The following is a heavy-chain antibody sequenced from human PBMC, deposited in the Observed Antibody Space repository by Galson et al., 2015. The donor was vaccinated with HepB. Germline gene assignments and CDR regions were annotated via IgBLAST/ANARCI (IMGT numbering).Heavy chain of an antibody. CDR2: ISYDGSNK. CDR3: AKDRIAVAGIWILDY. J-gene: IGHJ4*02. V-gene: IGHV3-30*18. CDR1: GFTFSSYG. Sequence: SLRLSCAASGFTFSSYGMHWVRQAPGKGLEWVAVISYDGSNKYYADSVRGRFTISRDNSKNTLYLQMNSLRAEDTAVYYCAKDRIAVAGIWILDYWGQGTLVTVSS. D-gene: IGHD6-19*01.